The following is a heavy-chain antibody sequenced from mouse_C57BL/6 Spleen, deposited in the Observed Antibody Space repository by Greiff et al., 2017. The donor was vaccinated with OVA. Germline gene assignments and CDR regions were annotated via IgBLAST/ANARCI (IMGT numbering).Heavy chain of an antibody. J-gene: IGHJ4*01. CDR1: GYTFTSYW. CDR2: IYPSDSET. V-gene: IGHV1-61*01. D-gene: IGHD1-1*01. CDR3: ARGGITDAMDY. Sequence: QVQLKQPGAELVRPGSSVKLSCKASGYTFTSYWMDWVKQRPGQGLEWIGNIYPSDSETHYNQKFKDKATLTVDKSSSTAYMQLSSLTSEDSAVYYCARGGITDAMDYWGQGTSVTVSS.